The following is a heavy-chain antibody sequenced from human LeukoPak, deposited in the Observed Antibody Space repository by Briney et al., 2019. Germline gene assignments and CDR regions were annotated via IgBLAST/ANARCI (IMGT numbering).Heavy chain of an antibody. CDR2: ISGTGNNK. Sequence: PGGSLRLSCVTSGFTFSHYYMTWIRQAPGKGLEWVSYISGTGNNKYYADSVKGRFTISRDNAQNSLYLQMGSLRAEDTAMYYCARDYSESEYFFDYWGQGSLVAVSS. CDR1: GFTFSHYY. D-gene: IGHD1-26*01. V-gene: IGHV3-11*01. J-gene: IGHJ4*02. CDR3: ARDYSESEYFFDY.